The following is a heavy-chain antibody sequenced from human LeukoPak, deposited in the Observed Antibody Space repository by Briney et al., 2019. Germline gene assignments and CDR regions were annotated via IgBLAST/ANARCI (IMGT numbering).Heavy chain of an antibody. J-gene: IGHJ2*01. V-gene: IGHV3-23*01. Sequence: PGGSLRLSCAASGFTFTSQGMAWLRQAPAKGLEWVSAITGSGDNTYYADSVKGRFTISRNNSKNTLYLQMNSLSAEDTAVYYCAKMQGYFDLWGRGTLVTVSS. CDR3: AKMQGYFDL. CDR1: GFTFTSQG. CDR2: ITGSGDNT.